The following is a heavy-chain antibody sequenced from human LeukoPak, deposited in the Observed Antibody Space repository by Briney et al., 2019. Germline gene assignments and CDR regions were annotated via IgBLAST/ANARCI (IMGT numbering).Heavy chain of an antibody. Sequence: GGSLRLSCAASGFTFSHCWMSWVRQAPGKGLEWVANIKQDGSEEYYVDSVEGRFSISRDNAKNSLNLQMNSLRAEDTAVYYCARELRMVTAFDIWGQGTAVTVSS. CDR3: ARELRMVTAFDI. CDR2: IKQDGSEE. V-gene: IGHV3-7*01. J-gene: IGHJ3*02. CDR1: GFTFSHCW. D-gene: IGHD4-23*01.